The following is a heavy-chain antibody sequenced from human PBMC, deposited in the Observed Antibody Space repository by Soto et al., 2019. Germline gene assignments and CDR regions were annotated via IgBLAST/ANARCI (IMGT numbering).Heavy chain of an antibody. D-gene: IGHD6-13*01. CDR3: AKGGSRWSRFDN. CDR1: EFTFSSYA. CDR2: ISGSGGTT. V-gene: IGHV3-23*01. J-gene: IGHJ4*02. Sequence: EVQLLESGGGLVQPGGSLRLSCAASEFTFSSYAMSWVRQAPGKGLEYVSIISGSGGTTYYADSVKGRFTISRDNSRNTLYLQMTSLTAEDTAVYYWAKGGSRWSRFDNWGQGTLVTVSS.